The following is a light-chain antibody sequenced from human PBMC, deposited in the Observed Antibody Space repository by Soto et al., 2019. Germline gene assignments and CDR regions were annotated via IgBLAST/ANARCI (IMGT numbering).Light chain of an antibody. CDR2: DAS. Sequence: EIVLTQSPATLSLSPGERAALSCRASQSVSSSLAGYQQKPGQPPRLLLCDASKRPPGIPARFTSSGSGTDFTLTIRSLEPEDFAVYFCQQRSNSPSTFGGGTKVEI. CDR1: QSVSSS. V-gene: IGKV3-11*01. CDR3: QQRSNSPST. J-gene: IGKJ4*01.